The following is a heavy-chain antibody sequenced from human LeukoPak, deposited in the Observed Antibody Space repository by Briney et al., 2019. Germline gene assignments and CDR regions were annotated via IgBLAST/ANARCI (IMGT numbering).Heavy chain of an antibody. V-gene: IGHV3-21*01. J-gene: IGHJ6*02. Sequence: GGSLTLSCAASGFTFSSYSMNWVRQAPGKGLEWVSSISSSSSYIYYADSVKGRFTISRDNAKNSLYLQMNSLRAEDTAVYYCARAEYYYYGMDVWGQGTTVTVSS. CDR3: ARAEYYYYGMDV. CDR1: GFTFSSYS. CDR2: ISSSSSYI.